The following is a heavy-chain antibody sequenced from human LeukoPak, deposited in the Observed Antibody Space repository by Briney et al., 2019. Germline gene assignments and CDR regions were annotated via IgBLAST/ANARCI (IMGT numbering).Heavy chain of an antibody. V-gene: IGHV1-2*06. D-gene: IGHD1-26*01. CDR1: GYTFTGYY. CDR3: ARDDSGSYGMDV. J-gene: IGHJ6*02. CDR2: INTNSSGT. Sequence: WASVKVTCKASGYTFTGYYMHWVRQAPGQALEWMGRINTNSSGTDYAQKFQGRVTMTRDTSISTADMELSRLRSDDTAVYYCARDDSGSYGMDVWGQGTTVSVSS.